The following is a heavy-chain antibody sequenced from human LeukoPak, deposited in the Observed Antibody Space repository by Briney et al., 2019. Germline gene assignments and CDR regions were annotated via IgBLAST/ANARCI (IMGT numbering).Heavy chain of an antibody. D-gene: IGHD3-22*01. Sequence: PGGSLRLSCAASGFTFSDHYMDWVRQAPGKGLEWVSYISSSSSTIYYADSVKGRFTISRDNAKNSLYLQMNSLRAEDTAVYYCARDSHYDSSGYYYGDFAYWGQGTLVTVSS. CDR3: ARDSHYDSSGYYYGDFAY. CDR2: ISSSSSTI. V-gene: IGHV3-48*01. CDR1: GFTFSDHY. J-gene: IGHJ4*02.